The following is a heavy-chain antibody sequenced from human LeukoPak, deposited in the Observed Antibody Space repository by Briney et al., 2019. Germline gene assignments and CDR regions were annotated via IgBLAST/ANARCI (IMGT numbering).Heavy chain of an antibody. V-gene: IGHV3-73*01. CDR3: TRQYDFWSGYYSFDDY. CDR2: ITSKANSCET. CDR1: GFTFSCSA. Sequence: GGSLRLSCAASGFTFSCSAMQWVRQASGKGLEWVGRITSKANSCETAYAASVNGRFTISRNDSENTAYLQMNSLKAKDTAVYYCTRQYDFWSGYYSFDDYWGQGTLVTVSS. J-gene: IGHJ4*02. D-gene: IGHD3-3*01.